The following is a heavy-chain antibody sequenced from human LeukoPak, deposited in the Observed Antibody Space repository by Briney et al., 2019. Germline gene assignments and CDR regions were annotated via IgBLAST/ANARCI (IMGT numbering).Heavy chain of an antibody. V-gene: IGHV4-39*01. CDR2: VYYSGST. CDR1: GGSISSGDYY. Sequence: PSETLSLTCTVSGGSISSGDYYWAWIRQPPGKGLEWVASVYYSGSTHYSPSLKSRVTISRDTTKNQFSLRLSSVTAADTAIYFCARHPSGYYENWGQGTLVTVSS. J-gene: IGHJ4*02. D-gene: IGHD5-12*01. CDR3: ARHPSGYYEN.